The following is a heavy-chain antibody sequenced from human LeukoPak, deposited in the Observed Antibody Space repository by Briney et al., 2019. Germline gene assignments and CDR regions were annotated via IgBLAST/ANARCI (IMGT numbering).Heavy chain of an antibody. CDR3: ARVRRYGSTDFWYSDL. Sequence: TSETLSLTCTVSGGSISNSDYYWSWIRQPPGKGLEWIGYIYYSGSTYYNPSLKGRAPISVDTSNNQFSLKVNSVTAADTAVYYGARVRRYGSTDFWYSDLWGGGTLVTVSS. D-gene: IGHD3-10*01. CDR2: IYYSGST. V-gene: IGHV4-30-4*08. J-gene: IGHJ2*01. CDR1: GGSISNSDYY.